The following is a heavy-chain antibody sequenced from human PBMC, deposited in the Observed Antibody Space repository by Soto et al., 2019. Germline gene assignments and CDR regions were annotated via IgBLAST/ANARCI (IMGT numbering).Heavy chain of an antibody. Sequence: EVQLLESGGGLVQPGGSLRLSCAASGFTFSGYAMSWVRQAPGKGLEWVSTISGGGSSTYYADSVKGRFTISRDSSNNTLYLQMNSLRAEDTAVYYCAKGVSNSGTSKFYFDCWGQGTLVTVSS. CDR1: GFTFSGYA. CDR2: ISGGGSST. V-gene: IGHV3-23*01. CDR3: AKGVSNSGTSKFYFDC. J-gene: IGHJ4*02. D-gene: IGHD1-26*01.